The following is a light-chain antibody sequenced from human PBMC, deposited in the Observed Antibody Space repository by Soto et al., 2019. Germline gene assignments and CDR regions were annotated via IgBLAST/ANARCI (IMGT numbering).Light chain of an antibody. V-gene: IGLV2-14*01. CDR2: EVT. CDR3: SAYSSTSTLEI. J-gene: IGLJ2*01. CDR1: ASDIGGCNY. Sequence: QSALTQPASVSGSPGQSITISCTGTASDIGGCNYVSWYQQPPGKAPQLMIYEVTNRPSGISNRFSGSKSGNTASLTISGLQTEDEADYYCSAYSSTSTLEIFGGGTKLTVL.